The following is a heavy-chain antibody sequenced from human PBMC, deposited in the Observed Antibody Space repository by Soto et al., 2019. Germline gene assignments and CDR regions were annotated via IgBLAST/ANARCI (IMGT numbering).Heavy chain of an antibody. J-gene: IGHJ4*02. CDR2: IYWDDDK. Sequence: QLTLKESGPTLVKPTQTLTLTCTFSGFSLSPSGVGVCWIRQPPGKALEWLALIYWDDDKPYSPSLKSRLTITEDTSKIQVVLTMTNMDPVYTSTYYGAHRGPPRAWDSLSYFDYWGQGTLVTVYS. V-gene: IGHV2-5*02. CDR3: AHRGPPRAWDSLSYFDY. D-gene: IGHD1-26*01. CDR1: GFSLSPSGVG.